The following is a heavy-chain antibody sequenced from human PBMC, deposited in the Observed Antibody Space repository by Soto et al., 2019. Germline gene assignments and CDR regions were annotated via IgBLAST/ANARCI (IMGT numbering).Heavy chain of an antibody. V-gene: IGHV4-31*03. CDR3: ARAPRGASCYWDY. J-gene: IGHJ4*02. Sequence: QVQLQESGPGLVKPSQTLSLTCTVSGGSISSGDYYWSWIRQHPGKRLEWIGYIYYSGSTYYNPSLKIRVTISVDTSKNQFSLKLSSVTGADTAVYYWARAPRGASCYWDYWGQGTLVTVSS. D-gene: IGHD2-2*01. CDR2: IYYSGST. CDR1: GGSISSGDYY.